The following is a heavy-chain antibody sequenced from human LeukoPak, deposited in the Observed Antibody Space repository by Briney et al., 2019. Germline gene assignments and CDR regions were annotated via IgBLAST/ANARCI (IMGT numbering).Heavy chain of an antibody. V-gene: IGHV4-59*01. CDR3: ARERLVLGYYYYYMDV. CDR2: IYYSGST. J-gene: IGHJ6*03. D-gene: IGHD2-8*02. CDR1: GGSISSYY. Sequence: SETLSLTCTVSGGSISSYYWSWIRQPPGKGLEWIGYIYYSGSTNYNPSLKSRVTISVDTSKNQFSLKLSSVTAADTAVYYCARERLVLGYYYYYMDVWGKGTTVTVSS.